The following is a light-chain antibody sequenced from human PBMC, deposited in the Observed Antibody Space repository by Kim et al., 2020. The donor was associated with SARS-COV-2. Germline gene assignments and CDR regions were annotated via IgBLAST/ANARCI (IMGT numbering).Light chain of an antibody. Sequence: PEERATLSCRASQSVSSNYLAWSRQKPGQAPRLLIYGASSRATGIPDRFSGSGSGTDFTLTITRLEPEDFAVYYCQQYSSSPATFGQGTKVDIK. J-gene: IGKJ1*01. CDR1: QSVSSNY. V-gene: IGKV3-20*01. CDR3: QQYSSSPAT. CDR2: GAS.